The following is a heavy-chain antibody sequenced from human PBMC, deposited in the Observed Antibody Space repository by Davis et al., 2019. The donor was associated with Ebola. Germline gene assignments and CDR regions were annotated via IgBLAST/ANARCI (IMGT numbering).Heavy chain of an antibody. CDR1: GGSFSGHY. CDR2: INPSGST. D-gene: IGHD4-23*01. J-gene: IGHJ3*02. V-gene: IGHV4-34*01. CDR3: ARTTVVTSAAFDI. Sequence: SETLSLTCAVYGGSFSGHYWTWIRQPPGKGLEWIGEINPSGSTNYNPSLKSRVSISLDTSRNQFSLKLRFVTAADTAVYYCARTTVVTSAAFDIWGQGTMVTVSS.